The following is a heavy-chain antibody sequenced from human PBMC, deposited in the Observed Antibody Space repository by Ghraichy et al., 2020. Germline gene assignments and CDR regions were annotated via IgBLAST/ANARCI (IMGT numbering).Heavy chain of an antibody. D-gene: IGHD4-17*01. CDR2: VYYSGST. J-gene: IGHJ3*02. CDR3: ARRYGDYEAFDI. CDR1: GGSISSSSYY. V-gene: IGHV4-39*01. Sequence: SETLSLTCTVSGGSISSSSYYWGWIRQPPGKRLEWIGSVYYSGSTYYNPSLKSRVTISVDTSKNQFSLKVSSVTAADTAVYYCARRYGDYEAFDIWGQGTMVTVSS.